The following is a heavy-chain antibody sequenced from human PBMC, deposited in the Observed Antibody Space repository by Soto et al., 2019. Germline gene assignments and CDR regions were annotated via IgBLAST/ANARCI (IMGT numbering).Heavy chain of an antibody. CDR2: ISKSGGGT. CDR1: GFTFSNYA. J-gene: IGHJ4*02. D-gene: IGHD6-13*01. V-gene: IGHV3-23*01. Sequence: EVQLLESGGGLVQPGGSLRLSCAASGFTFSNYAMSWVRQAPGKGLEWVSSISKSGGGTYYADSVKGRFTISRDNSQNTLYLQMNSLTADDTAVYSCANTSSVFDYWGQGTLGTVSS. CDR3: ANTSSVFDY.